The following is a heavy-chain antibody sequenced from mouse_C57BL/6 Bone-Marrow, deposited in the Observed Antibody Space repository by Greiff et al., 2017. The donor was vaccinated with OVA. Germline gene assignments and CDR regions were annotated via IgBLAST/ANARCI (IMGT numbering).Heavy chain of an antibody. V-gene: IGHV3-6*01. J-gene: IGHJ3*01. CDR1: AYSITSGYY. D-gene: IGHD2-13*01. CDR2: ISYDGSN. CDR3: AREGLAWFAY. Sequence: VQLQQSGPGLVKPSQSLSLTCSVTAYSITSGYYWNWIRQFPGNKLEWMGYISYDGSNNYNPSLKNRISITRDTSKNQFFLKLNSVTTEDTATYYCAREGLAWFAYWGQGTLVTVSA.